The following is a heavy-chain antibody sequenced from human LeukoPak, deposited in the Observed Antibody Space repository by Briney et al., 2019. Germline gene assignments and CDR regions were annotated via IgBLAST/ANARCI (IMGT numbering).Heavy chain of an antibody. J-gene: IGHJ6*03. Sequence: GGSLRLSCAASGFTFSSYWMSWVRQAPGKGLEWVANIKQDGSEKYYVDSVKGRFTISRDNAKNSLYLQMNSPRAEDTAVYYCARPTTSYYYYYMDVWGKGTTVTVSS. CDR3: ARPTTSYYYYYMDV. V-gene: IGHV3-7*01. D-gene: IGHD4-11*01. CDR1: GFTFSSYW. CDR2: IKQDGSEK.